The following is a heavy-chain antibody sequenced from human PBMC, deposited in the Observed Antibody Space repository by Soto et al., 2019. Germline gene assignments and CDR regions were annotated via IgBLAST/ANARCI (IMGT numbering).Heavy chain of an antibody. D-gene: IGHD1-26*01. Sequence: EVQLVESGGGLVQPGGSLRLSCAASGFTFSSYWMHWVRQAPGKGLVWVSRINSDGSSTSYADSVKGRFTISRDNAKNTLYRQMNSLRAEATAVYYWARVGSLNWYFDLWGRGTLVTVSS. J-gene: IGHJ2*01. V-gene: IGHV3-74*01. CDR2: INSDGSST. CDR3: ARVGSLNWYFDL. CDR1: GFTFSSYW.